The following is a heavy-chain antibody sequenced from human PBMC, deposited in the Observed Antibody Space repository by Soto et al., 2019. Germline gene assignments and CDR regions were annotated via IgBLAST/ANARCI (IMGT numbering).Heavy chain of an antibody. Sequence: QVQLVQSGAEVKKPGSSVKVSCKASGGTFSSYTISWVRQAPGQGLEWMGRIIPILSIANYAQKFQGRVTITADKSTSTAYMELSSLRSEDTAVYYCASREELADQAFDIWGQGTMVTVSS. J-gene: IGHJ3*02. CDR3: ASREELADQAFDI. D-gene: IGHD1-7*01. CDR1: GGTFSSYT. CDR2: IIPILSIA. V-gene: IGHV1-69*02.